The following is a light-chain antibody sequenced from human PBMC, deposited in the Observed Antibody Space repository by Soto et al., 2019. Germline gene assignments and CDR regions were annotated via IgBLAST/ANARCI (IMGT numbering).Light chain of an antibody. J-gene: IGKJ4*01. V-gene: IGKV4-1*01. CDR2: WAS. Sequence: DILMTQSPASLAVSLGERATINCKSSQSFLYSSNNKNYLAWYQQKPGQPPKLLIYWASTRESGVPDRFSGSGSGTDFTLTISSLQAEDVAVYYCQQYYSTPLTFGGGTKV. CDR3: QQYYSTPLT. CDR1: QSFLYSSNNKNY.